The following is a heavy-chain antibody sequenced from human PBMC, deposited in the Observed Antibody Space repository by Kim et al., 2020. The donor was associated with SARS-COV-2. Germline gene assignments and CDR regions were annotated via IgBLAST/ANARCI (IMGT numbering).Heavy chain of an antibody. V-gene: IGHV1-3*01. Sequence: ASVKVSCKASGYTFTSYAMHWVRQAPGQRLEWMGWINAGNGNTKYSQKFQGRVTITRDTSASTAYMELSSLRSEDTAVYYCARDQDYDYVWGSYRFDYWGQGTLVTVSS. CDR1: GYTFTSYA. J-gene: IGHJ4*02. CDR3: ARDQDYDYVWGSYRFDY. CDR2: INAGNGNT. D-gene: IGHD3-16*02.